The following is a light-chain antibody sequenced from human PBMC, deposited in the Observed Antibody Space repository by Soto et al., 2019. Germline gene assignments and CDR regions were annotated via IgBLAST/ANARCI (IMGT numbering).Light chain of an antibody. Sequence: EFVLTQSPGTLSLSPGERATLSCRASQTVRNNYLAWYQQKPGQAPRLLIYDASSRATGIPDRFSGGGSGTDFTLTISRLEPEDFALYFCQQYGSSAPITFGQGTRLEIK. J-gene: IGKJ5*01. CDR1: QTVRNNY. V-gene: IGKV3-20*01. CDR2: DAS. CDR3: QQYGSSAPIT.